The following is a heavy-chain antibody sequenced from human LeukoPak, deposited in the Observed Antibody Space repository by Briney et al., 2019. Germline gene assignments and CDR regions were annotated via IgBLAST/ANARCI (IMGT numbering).Heavy chain of an antibody. CDR3: AREAGRSRFDY. CDR2: INHSGST. J-gene: IGHJ4*02. V-gene: IGHV4-34*01. D-gene: IGHD2-15*01. Sequence: SETLSLTCAVYGGSFSGYYWSWIRQPPGKGPEWIGEINHSGSTNYNPSLKSRVTISVDTSKNQFSLKLSSVTAADTAVYYCAREAGRSRFDYWGQGTLVTVSS. CDR1: GGSFSGYY.